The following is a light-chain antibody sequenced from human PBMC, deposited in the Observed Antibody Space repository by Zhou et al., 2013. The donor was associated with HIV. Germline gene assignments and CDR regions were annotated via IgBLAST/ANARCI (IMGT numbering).Light chain of an antibody. CDR2: KVS. J-gene: IGKJ1*01. Sequence: VLTQSPLSLSVTLGQPASISCRSSQSLLHSDGNTYLNWFYQRPGQSPWRLIYKVSNRDSGVPDRFSGSGSGTDFTLKISRVEAEDVGVYYCMQGTHWPPWTFGQGTKVEIK. V-gene: IGKV2-30*02. CDR3: MQGTHWPPWT. CDR1: QSLLHSDGNTY.